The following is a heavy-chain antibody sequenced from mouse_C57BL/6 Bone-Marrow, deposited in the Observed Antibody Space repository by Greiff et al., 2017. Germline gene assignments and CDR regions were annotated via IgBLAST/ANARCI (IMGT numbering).Heavy chain of an antibody. D-gene: IGHD1-1*01. V-gene: IGHV1-69*01. CDR2: IDPSDSYT. J-gene: IGHJ2*01. Sequence: QVQLQQPGAELVMPGASVKLSCKASGYTFTSYWMHWVKQRPGQGLEWIGEIDPSDSYTNYNQKFKGKSTLTVDKSSSTAYMQLSSLTSEDSAVDYCSREDYYGSSYLDYWGQGTTLTVSS. CDR1: GYTFTSYW. CDR3: SREDYYGSSYLDY.